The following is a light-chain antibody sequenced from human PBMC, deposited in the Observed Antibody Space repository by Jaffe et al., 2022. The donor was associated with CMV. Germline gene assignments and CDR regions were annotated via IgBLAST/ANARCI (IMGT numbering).Light chain of an antibody. J-gene: IGKJ4*01. V-gene: IGKV1-39*01. CDR2: ASS. CDR3: QQSDATPLT. CDR1: QTISTY. Sequence: DIQMTQSPSSLSASLGDRVTITCRASQTISTYLNWYHQAPGKAPNLLIYASSNLQSGVPSRFSGSGFGTDFTLTISSLQPEDVGTYYCQQSDATPLTFGGGTTVVIK.